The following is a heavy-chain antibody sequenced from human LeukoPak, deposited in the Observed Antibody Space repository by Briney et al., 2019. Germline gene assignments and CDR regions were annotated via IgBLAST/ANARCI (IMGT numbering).Heavy chain of an antibody. J-gene: IGHJ3*02. CDR2: IYYVGST. Sequence: SETLSLTCIVSGGSISRSSSYWGWIRQPPGKGLEWIGSIYYVGSTYYNPSLKSRVTISVDTSKNQFSLKLSSVTAADTAVYYCARQGMGGLRFLEWLLVDAFDIWGQGTMVTVSS. CDR1: GGSISRSSSY. D-gene: IGHD3-3*01. V-gene: IGHV4-39*01. CDR3: ARQGMGGLRFLEWLLVDAFDI.